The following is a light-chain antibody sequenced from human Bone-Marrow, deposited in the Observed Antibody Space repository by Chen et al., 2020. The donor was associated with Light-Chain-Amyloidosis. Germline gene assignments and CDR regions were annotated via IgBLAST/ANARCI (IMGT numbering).Light chain of an antibody. J-gene: IGLJ2*01. V-gene: IGLV3-25*03. CDR2: RET. CDR3: QSADSSGTYEVI. CDR1: DCPTKY. Sequence: SSELTQPPSVSVSQRQPARTTCSGDDCPTKYAYWYQQKTGRAPGLVIHRETERPSGISERFSGSSSGTTATLTISGVQAEDEADYHCQSADSSGTYEVIFGGGTKLTVL.